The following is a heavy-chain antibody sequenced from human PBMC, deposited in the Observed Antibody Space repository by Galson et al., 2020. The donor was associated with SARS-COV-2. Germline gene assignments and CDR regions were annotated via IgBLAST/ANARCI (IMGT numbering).Heavy chain of an antibody. Sequence: ASVKVSCKASGYTFTSYGISWVRQAPGQGLEWMGWISAYNGNTNYAQKLQGRVTMTTDTSTSTAYMELRSLRSDDTAVYYCARDGYSGYDFIAASYYYYGMDVWGQGTTVTVSS. CDR3: ARDGYSGYDFIAASYYYYGMDV. D-gene: IGHD5-12*01. J-gene: IGHJ6*02. CDR2: ISAYNGNT. CDR1: GYTFTSYG. V-gene: IGHV1-18*01.